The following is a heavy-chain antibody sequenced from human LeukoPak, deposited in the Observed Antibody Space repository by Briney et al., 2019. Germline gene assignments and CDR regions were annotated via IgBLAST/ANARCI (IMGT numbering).Heavy chain of an antibody. CDR3: ARVGSLRYFDRSYYFDY. CDR2: ISSSGSTI. D-gene: IGHD3-9*01. Sequence: GGSLRLSCAASEFTFSSYEMNWVRQAPGKGLEWVSYISSSGSTIYYADSVKGRFTISRDNAKNSLYLQMNSLRAEDTAVYYCARVGSLRYFDRSYYFDYWGQGTLVTVSS. J-gene: IGHJ4*02. V-gene: IGHV3-48*03. CDR1: EFTFSSYE.